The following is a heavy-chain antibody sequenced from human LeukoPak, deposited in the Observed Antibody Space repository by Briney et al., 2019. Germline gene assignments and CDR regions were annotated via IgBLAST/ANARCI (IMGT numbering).Heavy chain of an antibody. D-gene: IGHD1-26*01. CDR2: ISSSSNYI. Sequence: PGGSLRLSCAASGFTFSTYNMNWVRQAPGKGLEWVSSISSSSNYIYYADSVKGRFTISRGNAKNSLYLQMNSLRVEDTDVYCWGRSGGASAPGPFDIWGQGTMVTVSS. J-gene: IGHJ3*02. CDR3: GRSGGASAPGPFDI. V-gene: IGHV3-21*01. CDR1: GFTFSTYN.